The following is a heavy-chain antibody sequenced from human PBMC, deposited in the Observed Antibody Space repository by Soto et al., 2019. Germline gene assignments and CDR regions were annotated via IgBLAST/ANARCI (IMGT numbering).Heavy chain of an antibody. CDR2: IYYSGST. CDR1: GGSISSSSYY. CDR3: ARGGPYYYDSRYFDY. J-gene: IGHJ4*02. D-gene: IGHD3-22*01. Sequence: SETLSLTCTVSGGSISSSSYYWGWIRQPPGKGLEWIGSIYYSGSTYYNPSLKSRVTISVDTSKNQFSLKLSSVTAADTAVYYCARGGPYYYDSRYFDYWGQGTLVTVSS. V-gene: IGHV4-39*01.